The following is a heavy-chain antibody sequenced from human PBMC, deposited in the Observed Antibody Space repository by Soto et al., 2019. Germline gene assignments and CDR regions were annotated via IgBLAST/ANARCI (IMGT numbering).Heavy chain of an antibody. V-gene: IGHV3-33*01. CDR3: AREISSTNISPL. Sequence: PGGSLSLSCAASGFTFSSHGMHWVRQAPGKGLEWVAVIWYDGTNKNYADSVKGRFTISRDNSKNTLYLQMNSLRAEDTAVYYCAREISSTNISPLWGQGTLVTVSS. CDR1: GFTFSSHG. D-gene: IGHD2-2*01. J-gene: IGHJ4*02. CDR2: IWYDGTNK.